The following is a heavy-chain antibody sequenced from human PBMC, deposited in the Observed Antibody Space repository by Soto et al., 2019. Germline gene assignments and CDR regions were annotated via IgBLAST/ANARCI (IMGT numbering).Heavy chain of an antibody. J-gene: IGHJ4*02. CDR2: ISGSGGST. D-gene: IGHD3-16*02. V-gene: IGHV3-23*01. Sequence: GGSLRLSCVVSGFTFSSYAMSWVRQAPGKGLEWVSTISGSGGSTYYADSVKGRFTISRDNSKNTLYLQMNSLRAEDTAVYYCAKDLITMITFGGAIVTNLNYFDYWGQGTLVTVSS. CDR1: GFTFSSYA. CDR3: AKDLITMITFGGAIVTNLNYFDY.